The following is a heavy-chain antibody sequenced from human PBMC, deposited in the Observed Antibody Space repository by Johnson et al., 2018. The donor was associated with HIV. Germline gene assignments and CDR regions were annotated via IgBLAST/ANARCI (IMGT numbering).Heavy chain of an antibody. Sequence: VQLVESGGGLVQPGGSLRLSCAASGFTFSSYGMHWVRQAPGKGLEWVSVISGSGGSTYYADSVKGRFTISRDNSNNTLYLQMNSLRVEDTAVYYCAKAFWVCDILRGNRTDAFDIWGQGTMVAVSS. CDR2: ISGSGGST. D-gene: IGHD2/OR15-2a*01. V-gene: IGHV3-NL1*01. J-gene: IGHJ3*02. CDR3: AKAFWVCDILRGNRTDAFDI. CDR1: GFTFSSYG.